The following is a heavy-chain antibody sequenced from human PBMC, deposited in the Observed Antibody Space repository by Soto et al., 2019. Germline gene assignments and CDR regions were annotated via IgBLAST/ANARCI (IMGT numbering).Heavy chain of an antibody. CDR3: AKDRGSIHFEY. CDR2: VSNSGDRT. D-gene: IGHD3-10*01. V-gene: IGHV3-23*01. CDR1: GFTFSTYA. J-gene: IGHJ4*02. Sequence: DVLLLESAGGLVQPGGSRRLSCAASGFTFSTYAMSWVRQAPGEGLEWVATVSNSGDRTYYADSVKGRFTISRDNSKNTVYLQMRSLRPEDTAVYYCAKDRGSIHFEYWGQGTLVAVSA.